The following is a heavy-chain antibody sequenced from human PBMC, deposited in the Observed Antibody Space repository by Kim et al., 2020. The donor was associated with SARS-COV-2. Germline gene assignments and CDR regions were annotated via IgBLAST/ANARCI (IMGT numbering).Heavy chain of an antibody. CDR3: AKDRITYYYDSSGYYYGHWFDP. Sequence: GGSLRLSCAASGFTFSSYAMSWVRQAPGKGLEWVSAISGSGGSTYYADSVKGRFTISRDNSKNTLYLQMNSLRAEDTAVYYCAKDRITYYYDSSGYYYGHWFDPWGQGTLVTVSS. CDR2: ISGSGGST. J-gene: IGHJ5*02. V-gene: IGHV3-23*01. CDR1: GFTFSSYA. D-gene: IGHD3-22*01.